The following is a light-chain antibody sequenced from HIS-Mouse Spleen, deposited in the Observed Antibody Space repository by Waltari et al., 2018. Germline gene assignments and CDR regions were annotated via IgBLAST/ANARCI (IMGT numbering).Light chain of an antibody. J-gene: IGLJ2*01. Sequence: SYELTQPPSVSVSPGQTASIPCSGDQLGDKYACWYQQKPGQSPLLVIYQDSKRPSGIPGLFAGSNAGNTATLTISGTQAMDEADYYCQAWDSSYSVFGGGTKLTVL. CDR3: QAWDSSYSV. CDR1: QLGDKY. CDR2: QDS. V-gene: IGLV3-1*01.